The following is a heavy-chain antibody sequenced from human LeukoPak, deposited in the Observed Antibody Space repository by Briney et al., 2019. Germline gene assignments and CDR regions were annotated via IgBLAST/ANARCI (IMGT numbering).Heavy chain of an antibody. Sequence: SGTLSLTCAVSGGSISSSDWWSWVRQPPGRGLEWIGYIWRSDHTNYNPSLKSRVTMSLDKSKNQFSLKLSSVTAADTAVYYCARDPHCSSTNCPFDFWSQGTLVIVSS. V-gene: IGHV4-4*02. D-gene: IGHD2-2*01. CDR2: IWRSDHT. J-gene: IGHJ4*02. CDR1: GGSISSSDW. CDR3: ARDPHCSSTNCPFDF.